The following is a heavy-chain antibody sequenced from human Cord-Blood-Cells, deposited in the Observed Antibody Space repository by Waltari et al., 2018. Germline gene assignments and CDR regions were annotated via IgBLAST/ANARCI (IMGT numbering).Heavy chain of an antibody. CDR3: ANSLELNEYFQH. CDR1: GFTFSSYA. D-gene: IGHD1-7*01. Sequence: EVQLLESGGGLVQPGGSLRPSCAASGFTFSSYAMRWVRQAPGKGLEWVSAISGSGGSTYYADSVKGRFTISRDNSKNTLYLQMNSLRAEDTAVYYCANSLELNEYFQHWGQGTLVTVSS. V-gene: IGHV3-23*01. CDR2: ISGSGGST. J-gene: IGHJ1*01.